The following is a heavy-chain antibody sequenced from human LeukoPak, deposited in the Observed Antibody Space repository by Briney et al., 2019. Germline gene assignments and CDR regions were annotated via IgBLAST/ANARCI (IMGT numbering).Heavy chain of an antibody. Sequence: SETLSLTCTVSGGSISSSSHYWGWIRQPPGKGLEWIGSIYYSGSTYYNPSLKSRVTISVDTSKNQFSLKLSSVTAADTAVYYCARPRYYYGSGSFFDYWGQGTLVTVSS. CDR1: GGSISSSSHY. D-gene: IGHD3-10*01. CDR3: ARPRYYYGSGSFFDY. CDR2: IYYSGST. J-gene: IGHJ4*02. V-gene: IGHV4-39*07.